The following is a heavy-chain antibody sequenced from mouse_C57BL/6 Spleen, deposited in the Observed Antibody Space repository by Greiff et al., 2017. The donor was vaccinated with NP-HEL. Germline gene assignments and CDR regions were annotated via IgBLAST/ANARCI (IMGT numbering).Heavy chain of an antibody. CDR1: GYSITSGYY. CDR3: ARDGGSSPYYYAMDY. J-gene: IGHJ4*01. D-gene: IGHD1-1*01. CDR2: ISYDGSN. Sequence: EVKLQESGPGLVKPSQSLSLTCSVTGYSITSGYYWNWIRQFPGNKLEWMGYISYDGSNNYNPSLKNRISITRDTSKNQFFLKLNSVTTEDTATYYCARDGGSSPYYYAMDYWGQGTSVTVSS. V-gene: IGHV3-6*01.